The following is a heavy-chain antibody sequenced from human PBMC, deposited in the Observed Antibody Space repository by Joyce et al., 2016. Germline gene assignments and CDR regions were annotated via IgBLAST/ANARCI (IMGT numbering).Heavy chain of an antibody. J-gene: IGHJ5*02. CDR3: ARQMHDFGDYEAFDP. V-gene: IGHV1-46*01. D-gene: IGHD4-17*01. CDR1: GYIFTRFY. Sequence: QVQLVQSGAEMKRPGASVKVSCKTSGYIFTRFYMHWVRQAPGQGLEWMGINNPSGGSPTYAPKFRDRVTMTRDTSTTTVYLEMSSLRPEDTAVYYCARQMHDFGDYEAFDPWGQGTL. CDR2: NNPSGGSP.